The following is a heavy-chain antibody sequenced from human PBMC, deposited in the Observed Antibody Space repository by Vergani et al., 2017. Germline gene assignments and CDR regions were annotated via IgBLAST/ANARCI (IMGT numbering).Heavy chain of an antibody. Sequence: EVRVVESGGTLVKPGGSLRLSCAASGFHFSPAWMSWVRQVPGKGLEWVGRIQFRVNGDATDYAAPVKGRFTISRDGSKETLYLQMNSLKIEDTGVYYCTTYNMGASIHWGRGTLVTVSS. J-gene: IGHJ4*02. CDR1: GFHFSPAW. D-gene: IGHD1-26*01. CDR2: IQFRVNGDAT. CDR3: TTYNMGASIH. V-gene: IGHV3-15*02.